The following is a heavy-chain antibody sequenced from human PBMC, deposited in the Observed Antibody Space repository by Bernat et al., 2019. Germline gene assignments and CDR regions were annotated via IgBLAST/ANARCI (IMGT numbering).Heavy chain of an antibody. V-gene: IGHV3-11*06. Sequence: QVQLVESGGGLVKPGGSLRLSCAASGFTFSDYYMSWIRQAPGKGLEWVSYISSSSSYTNYADSVKGRFTISRDNSKNTLYLQMSSLRAEDTAVYYCARDYLPYCGGDCYYPTNWGFQHWGQGTLVTVSS. CDR2: ISSSSSYT. CDR1: GFTFSDYY. CDR3: ARDYLPYCGGDCYYPTNWGFQH. J-gene: IGHJ1*01. D-gene: IGHD2-21*01.